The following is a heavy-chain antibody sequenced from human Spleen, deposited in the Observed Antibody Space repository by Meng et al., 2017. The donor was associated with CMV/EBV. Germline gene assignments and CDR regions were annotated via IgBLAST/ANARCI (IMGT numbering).Heavy chain of an antibody. J-gene: IGHJ3*02. Sequence: GESLKISCAASGFTFSDYFMTWIRQAPGQGLEWVSYISRSGTTIYYADSVKGRFIISRDNAKKSLYLQMNSLRAEDTAVYYCAKGTYDFWSGDDAFDIWGQGTMVTVSS. V-gene: IGHV3-11*01. CDR2: ISRSGTTI. CDR1: GFTFSDYF. CDR3: AKGTYDFWSGDDAFDI. D-gene: IGHD3-3*01.